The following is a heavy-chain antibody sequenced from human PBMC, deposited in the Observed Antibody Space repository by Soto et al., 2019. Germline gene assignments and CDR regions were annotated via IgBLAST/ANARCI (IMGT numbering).Heavy chain of an antibody. CDR2: ISGSSGST. Sequence: PGGSLRLSCAASGFTFSSYAMSWVRQAPGKGLEWVSAISGSSGSTFYTDSVKGRFTISRDNSKNTLYLQMNSLRAEDTAVYFCAKDTYYDILTGYYDYWGQGTLVTVSS. CDR1: GFTFSSYA. V-gene: IGHV3-23*01. D-gene: IGHD3-9*01. J-gene: IGHJ4*02. CDR3: AKDTYYDILTGYYDY.